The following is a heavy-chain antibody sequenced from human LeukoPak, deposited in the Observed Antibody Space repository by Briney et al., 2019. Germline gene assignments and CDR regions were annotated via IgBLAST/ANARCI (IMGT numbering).Heavy chain of an antibody. J-gene: IGHJ1*01. D-gene: IGHD3-22*01. Sequence: ASVKVSCKASGGTFSSYTISWVRQAPGQGLEWMGGIIPIFGTANYAQKFQGRVTITADKSTSTAYMELSSLRSEDTAVYYRASRPYYYDSGEYFQHWGQGTLVTVSS. CDR2: IIPIFGTA. V-gene: IGHV1-69*06. CDR3: ASRPYYYDSGEYFQH. CDR1: GGTFSSYT.